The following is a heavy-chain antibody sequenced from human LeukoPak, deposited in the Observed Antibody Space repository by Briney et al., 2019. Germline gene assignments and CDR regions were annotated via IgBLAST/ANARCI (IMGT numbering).Heavy chain of an antibody. J-gene: IGHJ4*02. D-gene: IGHD6-13*01. CDR3: ARDPGSSSFDL. CDR2: INQDASVR. V-gene: IGHV3-7*01. Sequence: GGSLRLSCAASGFSFSTYWMSWVRQTPEKGLEFVANINQDASVRNYMDSLKGRCTISRDNAKKSVYLEINSLRADDTAVYYCARDPGSSSFDLWGQGALITVSS. CDR1: GFSFSTYW.